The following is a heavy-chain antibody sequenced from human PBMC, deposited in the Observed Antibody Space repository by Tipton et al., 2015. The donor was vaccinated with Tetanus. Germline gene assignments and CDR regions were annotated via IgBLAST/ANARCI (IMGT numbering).Heavy chain of an antibody. Sequence: GLVKPSETLSLTCNVSGGSITSYYWSWIRQRPGRGLEWVGYVHYTGKDNYSPSLRSRVTLSVDTSKNQFSLQMKSVTAADTAVYYCARIGWPEHNKPSFDIWGQGTMVTVSS. CDR3: ARIGWPEHNKPSFDI. J-gene: IGHJ3*02. CDR1: GGSITSYY. CDR2: VHYTGKD. V-gene: IGHV4-59*13. D-gene: IGHD1/OR15-1a*01.